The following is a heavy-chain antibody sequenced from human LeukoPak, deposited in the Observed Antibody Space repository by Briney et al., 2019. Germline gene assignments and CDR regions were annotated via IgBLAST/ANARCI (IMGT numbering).Heavy chain of an antibody. J-gene: IGHJ3*02. CDR3: ARALTWELRDAFDI. CDR2: IIPIFGTA. V-gene: IGHV1-69*13. Sequence: ASVKVSCKASGGTFSSYAISWVRQAPGQGLEWMGGIIPIFGTANYAQKFQGRVTITADESTSTAYMELSSLRSEDTAVYYCARALTWELRDAFDIWGQGTMVTVSS. D-gene: IGHD1-26*01. CDR1: GGTFSSYA.